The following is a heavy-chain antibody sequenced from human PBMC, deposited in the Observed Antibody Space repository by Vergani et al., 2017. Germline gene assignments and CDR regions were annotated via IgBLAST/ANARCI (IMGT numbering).Heavy chain of an antibody. CDR3: ARDRGELELTH. V-gene: IGHV1-18*04. D-gene: IGHD1-7*01. Sequence: QVQLVQSGAEVGKPGASVKISCKASGYTFTAYYIHWVRQAPEQGLEWMGWISAYNGNTNYAQKLQGRVTMTTDTSTSTAYMELRSLRSDDTAVYYCARDRGELELTHWGQGTLVTVSS. CDR1: GYTFTAYY. CDR2: ISAYNGNT. J-gene: IGHJ4*02.